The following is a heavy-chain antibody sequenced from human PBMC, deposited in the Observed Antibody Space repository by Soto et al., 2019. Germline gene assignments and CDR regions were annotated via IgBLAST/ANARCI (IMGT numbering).Heavy chain of an antibody. D-gene: IGHD4-17*01. V-gene: IGHV3-7*05. CDR2: IKQDGSEK. CDR3: AREDLTTVVTPYYFDY. CDR1: GFTFSSYW. J-gene: IGHJ4*02. Sequence: GGSLRLSCAASGFTFSSYWMSWVRQAPGKGLEWVANIKQDGSEKYYVDSVKGRFTISRDNAKNSLYLQMNSLRAEDTAVYYCAREDLTTVVTPYYFDYWGQGTLVTVSS.